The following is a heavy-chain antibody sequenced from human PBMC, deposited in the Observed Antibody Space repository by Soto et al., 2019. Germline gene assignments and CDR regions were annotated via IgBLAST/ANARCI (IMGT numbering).Heavy chain of an antibody. CDR3: TTDYRGDTAMVNPPAFDY. J-gene: IGHJ4*02. CDR1: GFTFSNAW. V-gene: IGHV3-15*07. CDR2: IKSKTDGGTT. Sequence: GGSLRLSCAASGFTFSNAWMNWVRQAPGKGLEWVGRIKSKTDGGTTDYAAPVKGRFTISRDDSKNTLYLQMNSLKTEDTAVYYCTTDYRGDTAMVNPPAFDYWGQGTLVTVSS. D-gene: IGHD5-18*01.